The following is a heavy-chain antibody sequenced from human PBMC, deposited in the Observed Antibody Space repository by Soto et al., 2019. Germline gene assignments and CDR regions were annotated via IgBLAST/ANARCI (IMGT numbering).Heavy chain of an antibody. Sequence: QPGGSLRLSCVASGFSITSFAMSWVRQAPGKGLEWASAISASGGSTYADSVKGRFTISRDNSKNTLYLQMNSLRVEDTAVYYCAKGLKSGSYTAALEYWGQGALVTVSS. V-gene: IGHV3-23*01. CDR3: AKGLKSGSYTAALEY. J-gene: IGHJ4*02. CDR2: ISASGGST. CDR1: GFSITSFA. D-gene: IGHD1-26*01.